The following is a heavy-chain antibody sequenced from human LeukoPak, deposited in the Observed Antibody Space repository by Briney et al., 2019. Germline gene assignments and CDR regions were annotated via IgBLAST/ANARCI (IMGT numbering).Heavy chain of an antibody. CDR2: INSDGSST. D-gene: IGHD2-2*01. J-gene: IGHJ2*01. Sequence: GGSLRLSCAASGFPFSSYWMHWVRQAPGKGLVWVSRINSDGSSTTYADSVKGRFTISRDNAKNTLYLQMNSLTAEDTAVYYCARITSWDWYFDLWGRGTLVTVSS. V-gene: IGHV3-74*01. CDR3: ARITSWDWYFDL. CDR1: GFPFSSYW.